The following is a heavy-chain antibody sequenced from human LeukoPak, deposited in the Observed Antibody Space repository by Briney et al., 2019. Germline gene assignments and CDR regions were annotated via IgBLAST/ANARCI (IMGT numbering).Heavy chain of an antibody. CDR3: AREATYDSSPCFDY. CDR2: IKQDGSEK. D-gene: IGHD3-22*01. J-gene: IGHJ4*02. CDR1: GFTFSSYW. Sequence: GGSLRLSCAASGFTFSSYWMSWVRQAPGKGLEWVANIKQDGSEKYYVDSVKGRFTISRDNAKNSLYLQMNSLRAEDTAVYYCAREATYDSSPCFDYWGQGTLVTVSS. V-gene: IGHV3-7*03.